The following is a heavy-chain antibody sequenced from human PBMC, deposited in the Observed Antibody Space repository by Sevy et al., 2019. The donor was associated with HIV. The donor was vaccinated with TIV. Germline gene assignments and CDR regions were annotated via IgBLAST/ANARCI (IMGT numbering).Heavy chain of an antibody. V-gene: IGHV3-30*09. Sequence: GGALRLSCVASGFTFNIYGIHWVRQAPGKGLEWMAVISTDATKQHFIDSVKGRFAMARDNSKYTVFLHMNNLRPDDTATYYCVRELSMNGCWDFDSWGQGTLVTVSS. J-gene: IGHJ4*02. CDR2: ISTDATKQ. D-gene: IGHD3-9*01. CDR3: VRELSMNGCWDFDS. CDR1: GFTFNIYG.